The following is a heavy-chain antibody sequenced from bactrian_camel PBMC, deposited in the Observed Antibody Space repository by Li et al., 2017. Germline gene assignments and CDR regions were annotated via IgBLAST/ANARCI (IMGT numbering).Heavy chain of an antibody. CDR1: GSIGGSTS. CDR2: MDGEGTT. CDR3: AAVRIGDYSDVVPNNYKY. J-gene: IGHJ4*01. V-gene: IGHV3S53*01. Sequence: HVQLVESGGGSVQAGESLRLSCAASGSIGGSTSMGWFRQAPGKEREGVAAMDGEGTTTYADSVKGRFTISKNNAKNTLDLQMNSLKPEDTAMYYCAAVRIGDYSDVVPNNYKYWGQGTQVTVS. D-gene: IGHD4*01.